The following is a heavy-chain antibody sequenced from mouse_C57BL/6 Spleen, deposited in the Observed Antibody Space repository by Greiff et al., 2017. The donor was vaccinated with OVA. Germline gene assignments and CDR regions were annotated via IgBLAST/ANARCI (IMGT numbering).Heavy chain of an antibody. D-gene: IGHD2-3*01. CDR2: INPSNGGT. V-gene: IGHV1-53*01. Sequence: QVHVKQPGTELVKPGASVKLSCKASGYTFTSYWMHWVKQRPGQGLEWIGNINPSNGGTNYNEKFKSKATLTVDKSSSTAYMQLSSLTSEDSAVYYWASGRWSYAMDYWGQGTSVTVSS. CDR3: ASGRWSYAMDY. J-gene: IGHJ4*01. CDR1: GYTFTSYW.